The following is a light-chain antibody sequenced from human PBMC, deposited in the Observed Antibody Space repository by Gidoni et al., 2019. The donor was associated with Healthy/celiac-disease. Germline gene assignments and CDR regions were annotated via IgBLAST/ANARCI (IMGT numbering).Light chain of an antibody. J-gene: IGKJ3*01. V-gene: IGKV1-39*01. CDR2: AAS. CDR1: QSISSY. Sequence: IQMTQSPSSLSASVGDRVTISCRASQSISSYLNWYQQKPGKAPKLLIYAASSLQSGVPSRFSGSGSGTDFTITISSLQPEDFATYYCQQSYSTPLFTFXHXTKVXIK. CDR3: QQSYSTPLFT.